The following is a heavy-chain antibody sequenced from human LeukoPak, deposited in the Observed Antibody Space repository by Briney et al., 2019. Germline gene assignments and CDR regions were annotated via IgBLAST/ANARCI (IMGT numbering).Heavy chain of an antibody. CDR3: VRHRAEYCNGDNCYLDH. D-gene: IGHD2-8*01. CDR2: ISWNSETI. Sequence: GGSLRLSCAASGFSFDDYTMHWVRQSPGRGLEWASGISWNSETIGYADSVKGRFTISRDNAKTSLFLQMNSLRVDDTAVYFCVRHRAEYCNGDNCYLDHWGQGARVTVSS. V-gene: IGHV3-9*01. J-gene: IGHJ4*02. CDR1: GFSFDDYT.